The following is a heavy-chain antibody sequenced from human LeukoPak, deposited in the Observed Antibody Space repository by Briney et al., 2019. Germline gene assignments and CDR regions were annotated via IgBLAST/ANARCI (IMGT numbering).Heavy chain of an antibody. CDR1: RFTFDDYA. CDR2: LSWNSGSI. V-gene: IGHV3-9*01. D-gene: IGHD6-13*01. CDR3: AKDIGGSSWSFTNYYYGMDV. J-gene: IGHJ6*02. Sequence: GGSLRLSCAASRFTFDDYAMHWVRQAPGKGLEWVSGLSWNSGSIGYADSVKGRFTISRDNAKNSLYLQMNSLRAEDTALYYCAKDIGGSSWSFTNYYYGMDVWGQGTTVTVSS.